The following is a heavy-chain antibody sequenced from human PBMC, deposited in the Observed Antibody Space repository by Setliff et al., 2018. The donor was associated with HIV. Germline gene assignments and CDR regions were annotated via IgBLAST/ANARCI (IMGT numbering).Heavy chain of an antibody. CDR1: GATFSNSA. CDR3: VADGHGSGWRSDY. D-gene: IGHD6-19*01. J-gene: IGHJ4*02. V-gene: IGHV1-3*01. Sequence: ASVKVSCKASGATFSNSALTWMRQAPGQRLEWMGWINAGNGNTKYSQKFQERVTITRDMSTSTAYMELRSLRYDDTAVYYCVADGHGSGWRSDYWGQGTLVTVSS. CDR2: INAGNGNT.